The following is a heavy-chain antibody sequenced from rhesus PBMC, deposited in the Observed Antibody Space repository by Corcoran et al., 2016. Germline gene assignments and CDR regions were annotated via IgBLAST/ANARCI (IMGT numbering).Heavy chain of an antibody. V-gene: IGHV5-43*01. CDR1: GDSFTGSW. J-gene: IGHJ4*01. CDR3: AKGRRAAGTSFDY. CDR2: IYPGDSDT. D-gene: IGHD6-31*01. Sequence: EVQLVQSGAEVKRPGESLRISCKTSGDSFTGSWISWVRQRPGKGLEWMGSIYPGDSDTRYNPSFQGHVTISADKSISTTYLQWSSLKASDTATYYCAKGRRAAGTSFDYWGQGVLVTVSS.